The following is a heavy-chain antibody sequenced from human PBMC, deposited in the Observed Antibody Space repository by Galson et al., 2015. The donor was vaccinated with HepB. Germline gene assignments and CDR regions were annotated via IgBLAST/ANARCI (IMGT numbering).Heavy chain of an antibody. D-gene: IGHD4-17*01. V-gene: IGHV1-2*04. Sequence: SVKVSCKASGYTFTGYYMHWVRQAPGQGLEWMGWINPNSGGTNYAQKFQGWVTMTRDTSISTAYMELSRLRSDDTAVYYCARDAHGDYPSYFDYWGQGTLVTVSS. CDR1: GYTFTGYY. J-gene: IGHJ4*02. CDR3: ARDAHGDYPSYFDY. CDR2: INPNSGGT.